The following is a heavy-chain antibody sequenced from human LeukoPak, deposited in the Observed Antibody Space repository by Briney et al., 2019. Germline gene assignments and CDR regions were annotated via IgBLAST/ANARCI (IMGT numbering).Heavy chain of an antibody. D-gene: IGHD2-2*01. V-gene: IGHV4-59*08. Sequence: SETLSLTCTVSGGSISPHYWSWIRQPPGKGLEWIGYIYYSGSTNYNPSLKSRVTISVDTSKNQFSLKLSSVTAADTAVYYCARGYCSSTSCATDFDYWGQGTLVTVSS. CDR3: ARGYCSSTSCATDFDY. CDR2: IYYSGST. CDR1: GGSISPHY. J-gene: IGHJ4*02.